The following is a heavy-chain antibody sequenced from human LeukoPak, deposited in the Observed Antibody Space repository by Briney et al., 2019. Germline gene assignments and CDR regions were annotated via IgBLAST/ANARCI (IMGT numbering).Heavy chain of an antibody. CDR1: GFTFSSYS. CDR2: ISSSSSYI. V-gene: IGHV3-21*01. J-gene: IGHJ4*02. CDR3: AREGGYCSGGSCYSDY. Sequence: PGGSLRLSCAASGFTFSSYSMNWVRQAPGKGLEWVSSISSSSSYIYYADSVKGRFTISRDNAKNSLYLQMNSLRAEDTAVYYCAREGGYCSGGSCYSDYWGQGTLVTVSS. D-gene: IGHD2-15*01.